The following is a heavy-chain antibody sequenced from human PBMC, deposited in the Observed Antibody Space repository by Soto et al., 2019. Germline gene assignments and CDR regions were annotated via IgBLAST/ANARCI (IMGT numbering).Heavy chain of an antibody. J-gene: IGHJ4*02. CDR1: GGTFSSYT. CDR3: ARGYSSSWYYNY. Sequence: QVQLVQSGAEVKTPGSSVKVSCKASGGTFSSYTISWVRQAPGQGLEWMGRIIPILGIANYAQKFQGRVTITADKSTSTAYMELSSVRSEDTAVYYCARGYSSSWYYNYWGQGTLVTVSS. CDR2: IIPILGIA. V-gene: IGHV1-69*02. D-gene: IGHD6-13*01.